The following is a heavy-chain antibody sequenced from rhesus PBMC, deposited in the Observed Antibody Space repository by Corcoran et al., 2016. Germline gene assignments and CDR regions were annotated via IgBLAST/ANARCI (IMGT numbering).Heavy chain of an antibody. Sequence: QVQLQESGPGVVKPSETLSLTCAVSGGSISDSHRWSGSRQPPGKGLEWIGYIYGSSTSTNYNPSLKSRVTISKVTSKNQFSLKLSSVTAADTAVYYCARDRGYSYSLDYWGQGVLVTVSS. CDR2: IYGSSTST. D-gene: IGHD5-12*01. CDR3: ARDRGYSYSLDY. J-gene: IGHJ4*01. CDR1: GGSISDSHR. V-gene: IGHV4S10*01.